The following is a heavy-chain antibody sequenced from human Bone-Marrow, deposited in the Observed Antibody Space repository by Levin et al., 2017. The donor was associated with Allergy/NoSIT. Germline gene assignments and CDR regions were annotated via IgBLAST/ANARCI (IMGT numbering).Heavy chain of an antibody. Sequence: ASQTLSLTCALYGGSFRGHYWAWIRQPPGRGLEWIGEINHRGYATYNPSLMGRGAMSVDMSKRQASLTLTSLSAADTGVYYCARGGIAAGTTFDVWGQGTAVTVSS. V-gene: IGHV4-34*01. J-gene: IGHJ3*01. D-gene: IGHD1-14*01. CDR2: INHRGYA. CDR1: GGSFRGHY. CDR3: ARGGIAAGTTFDV.